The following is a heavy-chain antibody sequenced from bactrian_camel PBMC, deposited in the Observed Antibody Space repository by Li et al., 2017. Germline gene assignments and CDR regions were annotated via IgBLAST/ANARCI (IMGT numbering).Heavy chain of an antibody. D-gene: IGHD5*01. Sequence: HVQLVESGGGSVQAGGSLTLSCEASGATTNTHCMAWFRQPPGKEREGVAVVGRFGTTTYADSVKGRFTISKDNAKNTVYLQMNSLKSDDTALYYCATMLGWVPGYWGQGTQVTVS. V-gene: IGHV3S53*01. J-gene: IGHJ6*01. CDR3: ATMLGWVPGY. CDR2: VGRFGTT. CDR1: GATTNTHC.